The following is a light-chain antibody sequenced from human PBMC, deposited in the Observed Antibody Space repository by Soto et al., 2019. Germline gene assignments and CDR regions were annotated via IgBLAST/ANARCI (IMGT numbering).Light chain of an antibody. Sequence: VLTQSPGPLSFAPGERATLSCRASPSVTSSYLAWYQHKNGQAPRPLIFSASKRVTAIPDRFSGSGSGSDLTLTIRGLEPEDSAVYYCQLYGTSPPVAFGQGTKLEIK. V-gene: IGKV3-20*01. CDR2: SAS. CDR3: QLYGTSPPVA. J-gene: IGKJ2*01. CDR1: PSVTSSY.